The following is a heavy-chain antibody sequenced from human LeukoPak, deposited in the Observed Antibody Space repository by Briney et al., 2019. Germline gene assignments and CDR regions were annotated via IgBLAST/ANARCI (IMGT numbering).Heavy chain of an antibody. J-gene: IGHJ4*02. CDR1: GFTFSSYS. CDR3: AKRDVLLWFGELLLDY. D-gene: IGHD3-10*01. V-gene: IGHV3-23*01. CDR2: ISGSGGST. Sequence: GGSLRLSCAASGFTFSSYSMNWVRQAPGKGLEWVSAISGSGGSTYYADSVKGRFTISRDNSKNTLYLQMNSLRAEDTAVYYCAKRDVLLWFGELLLDYWGQGTLVTVSS.